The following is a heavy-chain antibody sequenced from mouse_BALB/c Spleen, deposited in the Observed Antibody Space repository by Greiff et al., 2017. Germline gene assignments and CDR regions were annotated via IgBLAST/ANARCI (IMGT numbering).Heavy chain of an antibody. CDR1: GFTFSSYG. D-gene: IGHD1-1*01. V-gene: IGHV5-6-3*01. J-gene: IGHJ4*01. CDR2: INSNGGST. Sequence: DVMLVESGGGLVQPGGSLKLSCAASGFTFSSYGMSWVRQTPDKRLELVATINSNGGSTYYPDSVKGRFTISRDNAKNTLYLQMSSLKSEDTAMYYCARDYGSSYSYAMDYWGQGTSVTVSS. CDR3: ARDYGSSYSYAMDY.